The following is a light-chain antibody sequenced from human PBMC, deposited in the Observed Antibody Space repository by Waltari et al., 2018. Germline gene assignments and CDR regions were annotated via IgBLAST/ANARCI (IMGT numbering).Light chain of an antibody. CDR3: LQYNSNPWT. CDR2: AAS. CDR1: QGISTY. Sequence: DIQMTQSPSSLSASAGDRVTITCRASQGISTYLNWYQQKPGKAPKRLIYAASSLESGVTSRFSGSGSGTDFTLTISSLQPEDFATYYCLQYNSNPWTFGQGTKVEIK. V-gene: IGKV1-17*01. J-gene: IGKJ1*01.